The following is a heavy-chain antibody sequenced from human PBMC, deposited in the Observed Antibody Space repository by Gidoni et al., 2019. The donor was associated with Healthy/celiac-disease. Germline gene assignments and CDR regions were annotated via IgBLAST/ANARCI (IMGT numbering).Heavy chain of an antibody. CDR3: AKSPYYDSSGYYYGAFDI. CDR1: GFTFSSYA. V-gene: IGHV3-23*01. Sequence: EVQLLESGGGLVQPGGSLRLSCAASGFTFSSYAMSWVRQAPGKGLEWVSAISGSCGSTFYRDPVKGPFPISQDNSKDTLYLQMNSLRAEDPAVYYCAKSPYYDSSGYYYGAFDIWGQGTMVTVSS. J-gene: IGHJ3*02. CDR2: ISGSCGST. D-gene: IGHD3-22*01.